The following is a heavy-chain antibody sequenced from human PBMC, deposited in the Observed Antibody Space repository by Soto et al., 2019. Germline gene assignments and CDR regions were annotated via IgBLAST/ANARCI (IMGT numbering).Heavy chain of an antibody. Sequence: GGSLRLSCAASGFTFSSYAMSWVRQAPGKGLEWVSAISGSGGSTYYADSVKGRFTISRDNSKNTLYLQMNSLRAEDTAVYYCAKDGHRIKTYYDTLTGPNWFDPWGQGTLVTVSS. CDR3: AKDGHRIKTYYDTLTGPNWFDP. V-gene: IGHV3-23*01. CDR1: GFTFSSYA. D-gene: IGHD3-9*01. J-gene: IGHJ5*02. CDR2: ISGSGGST.